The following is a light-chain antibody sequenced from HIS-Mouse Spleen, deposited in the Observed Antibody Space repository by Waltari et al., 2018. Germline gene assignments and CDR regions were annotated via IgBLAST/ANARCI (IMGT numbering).Light chain of an antibody. CDR2: DVS. J-gene: IGLJ1*01. Sequence: QSALTQPASVSGSPGQSITISCTRTRSDVGGYNYVSWYQQHPVKAPKLMIYDVSNRPSGVSNRFSGSKSGNTASLTISGLQAEDEADYYCSSYTSSSTYVFGTGTKVTVL. CDR1: RSDVGGYNY. V-gene: IGLV2-14*03. CDR3: SSYTSSSTYV.